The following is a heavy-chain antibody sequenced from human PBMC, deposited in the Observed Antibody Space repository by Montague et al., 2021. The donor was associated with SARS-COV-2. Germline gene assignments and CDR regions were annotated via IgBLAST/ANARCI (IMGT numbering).Heavy chain of an antibody. Sequence: SETLSLTCAVYGGSFSGHYWNWIRQPPGKGLEWIGEINHSGSANYNPSLKRRVTISVDTSKNQFSLKLNSVTAADTAVYYCARLGEGVVPAPILGIGPFYSYFYMDVWGKGATVTVSS. CDR3: ARLGEGVVPAPILGIGPFYSYFYMDV. CDR2: INHSGSA. D-gene: IGHD2-2*02. J-gene: IGHJ6*03. CDR1: GGSFSGHY. V-gene: IGHV4-34*01.